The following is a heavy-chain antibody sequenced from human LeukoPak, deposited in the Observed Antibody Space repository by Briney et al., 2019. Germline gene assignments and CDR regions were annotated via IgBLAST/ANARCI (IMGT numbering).Heavy chain of an antibody. CDR2: IYPGDSDT. CDR3: ARRSQPGYYYYGMDV. Sequence: GESLKISCKGSGYSFTSYWIGWVRQMPGKGLEWMGIIYPGDSDTRYRPSFQGQVTISADKSISTAYLQWSSLKASDTAIYYCARRSQPGYYYYGMDVWGQGTTVTVSS. V-gene: IGHV5-51*01. CDR1: GYSFTSYW. J-gene: IGHJ6*02.